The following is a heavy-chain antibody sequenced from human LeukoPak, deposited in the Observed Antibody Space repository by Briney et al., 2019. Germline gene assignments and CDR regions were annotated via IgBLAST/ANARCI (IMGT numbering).Heavy chain of an antibody. J-gene: IGHJ4*02. Sequence: GGSLRLSCAASEFTFSSHAMIWVRQAPGKGLEWVSGISWNSGSIGYADSVKGRFTISRDNAKNSLYLQMNSLRAEDTALYYCAKSAYDSSGYYQDYWGQGTLVTVSS. CDR1: EFTFSSHA. V-gene: IGHV3-9*01. CDR2: ISWNSGSI. CDR3: AKSAYDSSGYYQDY. D-gene: IGHD3-22*01.